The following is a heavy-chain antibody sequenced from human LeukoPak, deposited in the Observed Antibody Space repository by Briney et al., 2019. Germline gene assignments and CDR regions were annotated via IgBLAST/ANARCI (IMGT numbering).Heavy chain of an antibody. V-gene: IGHV3-23*01. J-gene: IGHJ2*01. Sequence: PGGSLRLSCAASGFTFSSYAMSWVRQAPGKGLEWVSAISGSGGSTYYADSVKGRFTISKDNSKNTLYLQMTSLRAEDTAVYYRAKDLRGFGWYFDLWGRGTLVTVSS. CDR3: AKDLRGFGWYFDL. CDR1: GFTFSSYA. D-gene: IGHD3-3*01. CDR2: ISGSGGST.